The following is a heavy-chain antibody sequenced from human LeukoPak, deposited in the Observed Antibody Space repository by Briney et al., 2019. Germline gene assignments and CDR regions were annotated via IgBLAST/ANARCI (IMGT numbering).Heavy chain of an antibody. Sequence: KPGGSLRLSCAVSGFSFSDYYMSWIRQAPGKGLEWVSYISWTGSTRYYADSVKGRFTISRDNAKNSLYLQMNSLRAEDTAVYYCAMRESGIVVENDYWGQGTLVTVSS. V-gene: IGHV3-11*04. J-gene: IGHJ4*02. CDR1: GFSFSDYY. CDR2: ISWTGSTR. CDR3: AMRESGIVVENDY. D-gene: IGHD2-2*01.